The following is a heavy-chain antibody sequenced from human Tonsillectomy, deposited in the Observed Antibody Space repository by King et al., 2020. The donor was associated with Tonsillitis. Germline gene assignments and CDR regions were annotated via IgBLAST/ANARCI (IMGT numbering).Heavy chain of an antibody. D-gene: IGHD6-13*01. CDR2: ISTHKGNT. J-gene: IGHJ5*02. CDR1: GYTFTNYA. V-gene: IGHV1-18*01. CDR3: AREGSSYSSSWSNWFDP. Sequence: QLVQSGTEVKKPGASVKVSCQASGYTFTNYAISWVRQAPGQGLEGMGWISTHKGNTNYAQKFQGRVTMTTDTSSSTAYMDLRSLRSDDTAVYYCAREGSSYSSSWSNWFDPWGQGTLVTVSS.